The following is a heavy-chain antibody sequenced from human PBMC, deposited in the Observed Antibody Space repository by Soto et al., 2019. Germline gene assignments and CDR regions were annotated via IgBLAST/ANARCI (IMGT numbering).Heavy chain of an antibody. CDR2: ISGSGGST. CDR1: GFTFSSYA. J-gene: IGHJ4*02. V-gene: IGHV3-23*01. D-gene: IGHD6-25*01. CDR3: ANDHRSYPKRLSSPTDY. Sequence: PGGSLRLSCAASGFTFSSYAMSWVRQAPGKGLEWVSAISGSGGSTYYADAVKGRFTISRDNSKNTLYLQMNSLRAEDTAVYYCANDHRSYPKRLSSPTDYWRQGTLVTVSS.